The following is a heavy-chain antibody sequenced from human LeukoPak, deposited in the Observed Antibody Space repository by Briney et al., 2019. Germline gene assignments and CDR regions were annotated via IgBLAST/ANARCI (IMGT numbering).Heavy chain of an antibody. Sequence: GGSLRLSCAASGFTFSSYSMNWVRQAPGKGLEWVSSISSSSSYIYYADSVKGRFTISRDNAKNSLYLQMNSLRAEDTAVYYCARDSYYDILTGYYPPDYWGQGTLVTVSS. D-gene: IGHD3-9*01. CDR3: ARDSYYDILTGYYPPDY. V-gene: IGHV3-21*01. J-gene: IGHJ4*02. CDR1: GFTFSSYS. CDR2: ISSSSSYI.